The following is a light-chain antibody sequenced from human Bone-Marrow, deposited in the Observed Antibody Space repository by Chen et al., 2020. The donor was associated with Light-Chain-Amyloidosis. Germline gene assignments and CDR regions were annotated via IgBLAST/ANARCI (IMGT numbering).Light chain of an antibody. CDR2: GDK. CDR1: SSNIGATFD. Sequence: QSVLTQPPSVSGAPGQRVTISCTGSSSNIGATFDVHWYQQLPGTAPKLLMYGDKNRPSGVPDRFAGSKSGTSASLAITGLRTEDEAYYYCHSYDSSLSGWVFGGGTKLTVL. J-gene: IGLJ3*02. CDR3: HSYDSSLSGWV. V-gene: IGLV1-40*01.